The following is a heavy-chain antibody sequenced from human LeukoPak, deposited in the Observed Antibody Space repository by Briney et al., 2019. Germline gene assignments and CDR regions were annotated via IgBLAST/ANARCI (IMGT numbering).Heavy chain of an antibody. CDR3: ARGYGSHMDV. CDR2: IYYTGST. V-gene: IGHV4-61*01. D-gene: IGHD3-10*01. J-gene: IGHJ6*02. Sequence: PSETLSLTCTVSGGSVSSGNYYWSWIRQPPGKGLEWIGYIYYTGSTDYNPSLKSRVTISVDTSKNQFSLKLSSVTAADTAVYYCARGYGSHMDVWGQGTTVTVSS. CDR1: GGSVSSGNYY.